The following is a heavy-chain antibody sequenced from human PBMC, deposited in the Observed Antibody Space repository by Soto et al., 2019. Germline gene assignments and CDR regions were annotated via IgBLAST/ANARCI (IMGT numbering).Heavy chain of an antibody. CDR2: IRDSGHST. D-gene: IGHD6-19*01. CDR1: GFTFSTYS. J-gene: IGHJ3*02. V-gene: IGHV3-23*01. CDR3: ARVKAQILSSGWYGGDDI. Sequence: EVQLLESGGGLVQPGGSLRLSCAASGFTFSTYSMTWVRQAPGKGLEWVSTIRDSGHSTHYADSVRGRFAISRDNSKNTRFRQMNSLRAEDTAVYYCARVKAQILSSGWYGGDDIWGQGTMVTVSS.